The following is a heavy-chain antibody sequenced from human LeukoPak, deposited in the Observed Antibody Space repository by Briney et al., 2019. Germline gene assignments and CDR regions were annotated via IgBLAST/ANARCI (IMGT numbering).Heavy chain of an antibody. Sequence: AGGSLRLSCAASGFTFSSYAMSWVRQAPGKGLEWVSAISGSGGSTYYADSVKGRFTISRDNSKNTLYLQMNSLRAEDTAVYYCAKASSIVVVPAASINVGARLGVDYWGQGTLVTVSS. CDR1: GFTFSSYA. V-gene: IGHV3-23*01. CDR3: AKASSIVVVPAASINVGARLGVDY. J-gene: IGHJ4*02. CDR2: ISGSGGST. D-gene: IGHD2-2*01.